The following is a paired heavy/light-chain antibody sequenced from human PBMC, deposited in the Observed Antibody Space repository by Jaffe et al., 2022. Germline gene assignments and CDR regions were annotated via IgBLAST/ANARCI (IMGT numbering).Light chain of an antibody. CDR2: AAS. CDR1: QGISNS. J-gene: IGKJ2*01. CDR3: QQYYSTLSYT. Sequence: DIQMTQSPSSLSASVGDRVTITCRASQGISNSLAWYQQKPGKAPKLLLYAASRLESGVPSRFSGSGSGTDYTLTISSLQPEDFATYYCQQYYSTLSYTFGQGTKLEIK. V-gene: IGKV1-NL1*01.
Heavy chain of an antibody. CDR3: ARDRGIEYCSGGSCSLLGVGYFDY. CDR2: ISSSGSTI. CDR1: GFTFSSYE. D-gene: IGHD2-15*01. V-gene: IGHV3-48*03. J-gene: IGHJ4*02. Sequence: EVQLVESGGGLVQPGGSLRLSCAASGFTFSSYEMNWVRQAPGKGLEWVSYISSSGSTIYYADSVKGRFTISRDNAKNSLYLQMNSLRAEDTAVYYCARDRGIEYCSGGSCSLLGVGYFDYWGQGTLVTVSS.